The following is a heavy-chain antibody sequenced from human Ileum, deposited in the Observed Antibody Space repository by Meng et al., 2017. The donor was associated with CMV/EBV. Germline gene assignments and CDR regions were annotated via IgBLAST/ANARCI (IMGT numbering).Heavy chain of an antibody. D-gene: IGHD6-6*01. CDR3: VIRHRGSSGFDY. Sequence: SETLSLTCTVSGDSINTDNYNWAWVRQPPGRELEWIGNIYFSASTHYNPSLKSLVTISLDTSKNLFTLTLTSVADADTAIYHCVIRHRGSSGFDYWGQGTLVTVSS. CDR1: GDSINTDNYN. CDR2: IYFSAST. V-gene: IGHV4-39*06. J-gene: IGHJ4*02.